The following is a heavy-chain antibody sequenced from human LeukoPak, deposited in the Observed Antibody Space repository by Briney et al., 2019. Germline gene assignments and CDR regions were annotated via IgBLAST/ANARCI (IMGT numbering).Heavy chain of an antibody. Sequence: SVKVSCKASGGTFSSYAISWVRQAPGQGLEWMGGIIPIFGTANYAQKFQGRVTITADESTSTAYMELSCLRSEDTAVYYCARYWAGSGYDLGWFDPWGQGTLVTVSS. J-gene: IGHJ5*02. CDR3: ARYWAGSGYDLGWFDP. D-gene: IGHD5-12*01. CDR2: IIPIFGTA. CDR1: GGTFSSYA. V-gene: IGHV1-69*01.